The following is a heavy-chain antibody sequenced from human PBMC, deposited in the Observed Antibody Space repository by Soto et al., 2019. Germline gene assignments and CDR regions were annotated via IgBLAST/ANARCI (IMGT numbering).Heavy chain of an antibody. CDR3: ARGDGDYSLYWYFDL. J-gene: IGHJ2*01. CDR1: GFTFSSYG. D-gene: IGHD4-17*01. CDR2: IWYDGSNK. V-gene: IGHV3-33*01. Sequence: QVQLVESGGGVVQPGRSLRLSCAASGFTFSSYGMHWVRQAPGKGLEWVAVIWYDGSNKYYADSVKGRFTISRDNSKNTLDLQMNSLRVEGTAVYYCARGDGDYSLYWYFDLWGRGTLVTVSS.